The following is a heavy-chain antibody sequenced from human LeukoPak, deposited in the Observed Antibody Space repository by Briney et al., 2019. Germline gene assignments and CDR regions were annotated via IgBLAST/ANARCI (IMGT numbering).Heavy chain of an antibody. J-gene: IGHJ5*02. D-gene: IGHD6-6*01. Sequence: GGSLRLSCAASGFTFSSYTMSWVRQAPGKGLEWVSTITTSDGNTYYADSVKGRFTVSRDNSKNTLYLQMNSLTAADTAVYYCARRSFGSSSSRFDPWGQGTLVTVSS. CDR1: GFTFSSYT. CDR2: ITTSDGNT. V-gene: IGHV3-23*01. CDR3: ARRSFGSSSSRFDP.